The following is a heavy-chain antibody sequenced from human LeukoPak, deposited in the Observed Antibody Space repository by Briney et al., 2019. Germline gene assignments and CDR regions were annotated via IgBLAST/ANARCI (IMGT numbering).Heavy chain of an antibody. CDR3: AREGELYALDY. CDR1: RYTFTTYA. J-gene: IGHJ4*02. Sequence: EASVKDSSKASRYTFTTYALHGVPQAPGQRREWMGWINAVNGNTKYSQNFQGRVTTSRDTSASTAYMELSILRSEDTAVYYCAREGELYALDYWGQGTLVTVSS. D-gene: IGHD3-16*01. CDR2: INAVNGNT. V-gene: IGHV1-3*01.